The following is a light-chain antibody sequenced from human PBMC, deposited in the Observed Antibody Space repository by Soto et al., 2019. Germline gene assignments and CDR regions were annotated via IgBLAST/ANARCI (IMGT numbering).Light chain of an antibody. Sequence: QSVLTQPHSVSGAPGQRVTISCTGSSSNIGAGYDVHWYQQLPGTAPKLLIFGNSHRPSGVPDRFSGSKSGTSASLAITGLQAEDEADYYCQSYDSTLSAVFGTGTNVTVL. CDR2: GNS. CDR1: SSNIGAGYD. J-gene: IGLJ1*01. V-gene: IGLV1-40*01. CDR3: QSYDSTLSAV.